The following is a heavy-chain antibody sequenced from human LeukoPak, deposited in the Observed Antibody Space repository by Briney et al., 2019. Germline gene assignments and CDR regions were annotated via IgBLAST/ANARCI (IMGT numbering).Heavy chain of an antibody. CDR3: ARVVRGSGSFTGYYYYMDV. CDR1: GFTVSSNY. CDR2: IYSGGST. J-gene: IGHJ6*03. V-gene: IGHV3-66*01. D-gene: IGHD3-10*01. Sequence: PGGSLRLSCAASGFTVSSNYMSWVRQAPGKGLEWVSVIYSGGSTYYADSVKGRFTISRDNSKNTLYLQMNSLRAEDTAVYYCARVVRGSGSFTGYYYYMDVWGKGTTVTISS.